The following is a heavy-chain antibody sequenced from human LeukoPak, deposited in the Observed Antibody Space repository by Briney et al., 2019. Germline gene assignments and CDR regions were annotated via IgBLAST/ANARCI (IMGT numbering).Heavy chain of an antibody. CDR3: ARIVWGQQLVPPLYYYYGMDV. Sequence: SGPALVKPTQTLTLTCTFSGFSLRTRGMCVSWIRQPPGKALEWLARIDWDDDKYYSTSLKTRLTISKDTSKNQVVLTMTNMDPVDTATYYCARIVWGQQLVPPLYYYYGMDVWGQGTTVTVSS. J-gene: IGHJ6*02. D-gene: IGHD6-13*01. CDR1: GFSLRTRGMC. V-gene: IGHV2-70*11. CDR2: IDWDDDK.